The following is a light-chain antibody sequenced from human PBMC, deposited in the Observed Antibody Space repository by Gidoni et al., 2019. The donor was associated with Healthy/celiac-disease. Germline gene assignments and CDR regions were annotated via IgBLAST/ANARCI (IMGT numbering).Light chain of an antibody. V-gene: IGLV2-14*01. CDR3: SSYTSSSTPYVV. J-gene: IGLJ2*01. Sequence: QSALTQPASVSVSPGQSITISCTGTSSDVGGYNYVSWYQQHPGTAPKLMIYDVSNRPSGVSNRFSGSKSGNTASLTISGLQAEDEADYYCSSYTSSSTPYVVFGGGTKLTVL. CDR2: DVS. CDR1: SSDVGGYNY.